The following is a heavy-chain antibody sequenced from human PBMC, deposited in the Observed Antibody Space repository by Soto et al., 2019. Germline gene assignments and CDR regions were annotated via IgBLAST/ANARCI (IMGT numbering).Heavy chain of an antibody. CDR2: ISAYNGNT. D-gene: IGHD3-10*01. CDR3: ARDKAWLTMVLYRPYGMDV. J-gene: IGHJ6*02. V-gene: IGHV1-18*01. Sequence: QVQLVQSGAEVKKPGASVKVSCKASGYTFTSYGISWVRQAPGQGLEWMGWISAYNGNTNYAQKLQGRVTMTTDTATSTAYMELRSLRYDDTAVYYCARDKAWLTMVLYRPYGMDVWGQGTTVTVSS. CDR1: GYTFTSYG.